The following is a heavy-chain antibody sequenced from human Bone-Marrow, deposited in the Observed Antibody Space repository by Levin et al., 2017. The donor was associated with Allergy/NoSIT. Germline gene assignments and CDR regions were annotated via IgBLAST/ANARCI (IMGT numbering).Heavy chain of an antibody. J-gene: IGHJ3*01. V-gene: IGHV3-49*03. CDR3: ARDPSYYYAPDAFDV. CDR2: IKGKAFGETI. Sequence: GGSLRLSCTGSGFTFADYTMSWLRHSPAKGLEWVGFIKGKAFGETIQYAPSVRGRFVISRDDSRGIAYLQMSSLKTEDTGVYYCARDPSYYYAPDAFDVWGQGTMVTVSS. D-gene: IGHD3-10*01. CDR1: GFTFADYT.